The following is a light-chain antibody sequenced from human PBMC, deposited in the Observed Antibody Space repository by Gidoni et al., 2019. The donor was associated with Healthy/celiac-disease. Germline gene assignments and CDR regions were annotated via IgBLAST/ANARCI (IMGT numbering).Light chain of an antibody. J-gene: IGLJ2*01. CDR3: SSYAGTNYVI. V-gene: IGLV2-8*01. CDR1: SSDVRSYNN. CDR2: EVT. Sequence: QSALTQPPSAPGSPGQSVTISCTGTSSDVRSYNNVSCYQQHPGKAPRLLISEVTKRPPGVPDRFSGSKSGNTASLTVSGLQAEDEADYYCSSYAGTNYVIFGGGTKLTVL.